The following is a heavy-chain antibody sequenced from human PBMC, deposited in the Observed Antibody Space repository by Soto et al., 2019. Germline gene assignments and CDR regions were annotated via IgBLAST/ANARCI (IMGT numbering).Heavy chain of an antibody. CDR3: TTVVLQLFDF. V-gene: IGHV3-15*01. CDR2: IKRKSDGGTT. D-gene: IGHD4-4*01. J-gene: IGHJ4*02. Sequence: PGGSLRLSCAASGFTFSNTWMNWVRQAPGKGLEWIGRIKRKSDGGTTDYAAPVKGRFTISRDDSKNTLYLQMNSLKTEDTAVYYCTTVVLQLFDFWGQGALFTVSS. CDR1: GFTFSNTW.